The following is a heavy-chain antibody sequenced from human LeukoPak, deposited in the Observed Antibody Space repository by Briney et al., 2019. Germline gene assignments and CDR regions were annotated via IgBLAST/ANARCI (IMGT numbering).Heavy chain of an antibody. CDR1: GFTFSSSA. CDR2: IVVGSVNT. V-gene: IGHV1-58*01. J-gene: IGHJ3*02. CDR3: AASPGTVGAFEI. Sequence: GTSVKVSCKASGFTFSSSAVQWVRQARGQRLEWIGWIVVGSVNTNYAQKFQERVTLTRDMSASTAYMELKSLTSEDTAVYYCAASPGTVGAFEIWGQGSMVTVSS. D-gene: IGHD3-16*01.